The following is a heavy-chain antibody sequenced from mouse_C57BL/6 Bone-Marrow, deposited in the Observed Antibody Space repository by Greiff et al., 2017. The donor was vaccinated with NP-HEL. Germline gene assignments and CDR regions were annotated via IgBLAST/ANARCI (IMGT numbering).Heavy chain of an antibody. V-gene: IGHV5-15*01. Sequence: EVKLMESGGGLVQPGGSLKLSCAASGFTFSDYGMAWVRQAPRKGPAWVAFISNLAYSIYYADTVTGRFTFSRENAKNTLYLDMSSLRSEDTDMYSCARDGYYPYAMDYWGQGTSVTVSA. D-gene: IGHD2-3*01. CDR2: ISNLAYSI. J-gene: IGHJ4*01. CDR1: GFTFSDYG. CDR3: ARDGYYPYAMDY.